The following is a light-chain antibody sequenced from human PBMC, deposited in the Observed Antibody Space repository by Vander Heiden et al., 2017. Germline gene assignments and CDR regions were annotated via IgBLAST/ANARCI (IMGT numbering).Light chain of an antibody. V-gene: IGKV1-5*03. J-gene: IGKJ2*01. CDR1: QSINRW. Sequence: ENQMTQSPSTLPAFIGDRVTITCRASQSINRWLAWYQQKPGKAPKLLISEASSLESGVPSRFSGGGSGTEFTLTISNLRPDDFATYYCQQYSSYPFTFGQGTKVEIK. CDR2: EAS. CDR3: QQYSSYPFT.